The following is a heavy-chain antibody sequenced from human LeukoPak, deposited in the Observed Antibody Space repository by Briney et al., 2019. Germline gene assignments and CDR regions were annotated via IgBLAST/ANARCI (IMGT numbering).Heavy chain of an antibody. D-gene: IGHD3-22*01. CDR1: GGSISSSSYY. CDR3: ARDDSSGYYRLFDY. CDR2: IYHSGST. V-gene: IGHV4-39*01. Sequence: SETLSLTCTVSGGSISSSSYYWGWIRQPPGKGLEWIGSIYHSGSTYYNPSLKSRVTISVDTSKNQFSLKLSSVTAADTAVYYCARDDSSGYYRLFDYWGQGTLVTVSS. J-gene: IGHJ4*02.